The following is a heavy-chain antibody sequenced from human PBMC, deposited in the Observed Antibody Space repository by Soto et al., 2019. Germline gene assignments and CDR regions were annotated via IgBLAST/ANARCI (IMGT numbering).Heavy chain of an antibody. CDR1: GGSFSGYY. V-gene: IGHV4-34*01. CDR2: INDSGST. Sequence: QVQLQQWGAGLLKPSETLSLTCAVYGGSFSGYYWSWIRQTPGKGLEWIGEINDSGSTNNKPSLKSRVTILVDTPKNLFSLKLSSETAADTAVYYWARGLLLWFGELSRRGGYYYYMDVWGKGTTVTVSS. CDR3: ARGLLLWFGELSRRGGYYYYMDV. J-gene: IGHJ6*03. D-gene: IGHD3-10*01.